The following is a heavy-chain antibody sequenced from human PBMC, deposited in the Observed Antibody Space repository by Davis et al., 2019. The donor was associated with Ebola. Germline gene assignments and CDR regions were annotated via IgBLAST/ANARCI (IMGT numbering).Heavy chain of an antibody. Sequence: GESLKISCAASGFTVSSNYMSWVRQAPGKGLEWVSVIYSGGSTYYADYVKGRFTISRDNSKNTLYLQMNSLRAEDTAVYYCARHCKAAGTEGYWYFDLWGRGTLVTVSS. V-gene: IGHV3-53*01. CDR1: GFTVSSNY. D-gene: IGHD6-13*01. CDR2: IYSGGST. CDR3: ARHCKAAGTEGYWYFDL. J-gene: IGHJ2*01.